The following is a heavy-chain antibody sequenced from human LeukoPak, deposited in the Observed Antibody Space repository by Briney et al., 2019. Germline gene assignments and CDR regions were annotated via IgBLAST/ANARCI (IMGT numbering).Heavy chain of an antibody. CDR2: INHSGST. J-gene: IGHJ4*02. CDR3: ARVYGSTDY. V-gene: IGHV4-34*01. CDR1: GGSFSGYY. Sequence: SETLSLTCAVYGGSFSGYYWSWIRQPPGKGLDWIGEINHSGSTNYNPSLKSRVTISVDTSKNRFSLKLSSVTAADTAVYYCARVYGSTDYWGQGTLVTVPS. D-gene: IGHD2-2*01.